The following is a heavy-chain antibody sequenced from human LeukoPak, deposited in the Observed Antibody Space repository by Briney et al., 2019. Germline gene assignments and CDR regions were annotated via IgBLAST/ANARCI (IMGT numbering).Heavy chain of an antibody. Sequence: PGGSLRLSCAASGFTFDDYGMSWVRQAPGKGLEWVSYISSSGSTIYYADSVKGRFTISRDNAKNSLYLQMNSLRAEDTAVYYCARDNPLYYFDYWGQGTLVTVSS. J-gene: IGHJ4*02. CDR3: ARDNPLYYFDY. CDR1: GFTFDDYG. CDR2: ISSSGSTI. V-gene: IGHV3-48*03. D-gene: IGHD1-14*01.